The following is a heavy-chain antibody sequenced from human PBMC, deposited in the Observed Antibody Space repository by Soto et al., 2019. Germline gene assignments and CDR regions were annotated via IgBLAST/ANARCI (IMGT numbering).Heavy chain of an antibody. Sequence: GSLRLSCAASGFTFSSYAMHWVRQAPGKGLEWVAVISYDGSNKYYADSVKGRFTISRDNSKNTLYLQMNSLRAEDTAVYYCARVVVVIPPGYYYAMDVWGQGTTVTVSS. J-gene: IGHJ6*02. CDR2: ISYDGSNK. CDR3: ARVVVVIPPGYYYAMDV. D-gene: IGHD3-22*01. V-gene: IGHV3-30-3*01. CDR1: GFTFSSYA.